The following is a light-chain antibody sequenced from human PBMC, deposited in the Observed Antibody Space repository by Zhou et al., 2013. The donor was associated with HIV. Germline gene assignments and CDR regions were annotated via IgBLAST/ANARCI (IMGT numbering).Light chain of an antibody. V-gene: IGKV1-9*01. Sequence: DIQLTQSPSFLSASVGDRVTITCRASQGSYLAWYQQKPGKAPNLLIYAASTLQPGVPSRFSGSGSGTEFTLTISSLQPDDFATYYCQQCDNYSITFGQGTRLEIK. CDR3: QQCDNYSIT. CDR1: QGSY. CDR2: AAS. J-gene: IGKJ5*01.